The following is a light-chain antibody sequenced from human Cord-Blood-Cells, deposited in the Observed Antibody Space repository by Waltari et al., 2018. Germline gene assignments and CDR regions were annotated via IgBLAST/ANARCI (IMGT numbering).Light chain of an antibody. CDR3: SSYTSSSTWV. CDR2: DVS. V-gene: IGLV2-14*01. CDR1: RRDVGGYNY. Sequence: QSALTQPASVPWSPGQSTTISSTRTRRDVGGYNYVPCYQQHQGKAPKLMIYDVSNRPSGVSNRFSGSKSGNTDSLTISGLQAGDEADYYCSSYTSSSTWVFGGGTKLTVL. J-gene: IGLJ3*02.